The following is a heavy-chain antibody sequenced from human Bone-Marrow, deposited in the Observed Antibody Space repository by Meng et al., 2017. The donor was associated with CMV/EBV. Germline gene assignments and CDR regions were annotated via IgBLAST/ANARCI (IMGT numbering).Heavy chain of an antibody. Sequence: GGSLRLSCAASGFTFSSYAVSWVRQAPGKGLEWVSAISGSGGSTYYADSVKGRFTISRDNSKNTLYLQMNSLRAEDTAVYYCAKDLTLDPSITMIEVVKVASAFDIWGQGTTVTISS. D-gene: IGHD3-22*01. CDR2: ISGSGGST. CDR1: GFTFSSYA. CDR3: AKDLTLDPSITMIEVVKVASAFDI. V-gene: IGHV3-23*01. J-gene: IGHJ3*02.